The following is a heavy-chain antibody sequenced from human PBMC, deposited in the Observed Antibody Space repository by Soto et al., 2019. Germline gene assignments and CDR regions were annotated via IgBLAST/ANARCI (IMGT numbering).Heavy chain of an antibody. J-gene: IGHJ6*02. CDR2: IKTNTEGGTT. Sequence: EVQLVESGGGFIYPGGSLRLSCAASGLTIINAWMNWVRQAPRKGLEWVGRIKTNTEGGTTDYAAAVKGRFTVSRDASKNTLYLKMNSLKTEDTAVYYCTTGSVEGVWGQGTTVTVSS. CDR1: GLTIINAW. D-gene: IGHD2-15*01. V-gene: IGHV3-15*07. CDR3: TTGSVEGV.